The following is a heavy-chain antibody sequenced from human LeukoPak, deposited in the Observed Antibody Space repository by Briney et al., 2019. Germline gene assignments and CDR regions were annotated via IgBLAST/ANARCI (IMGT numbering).Heavy chain of an antibody. V-gene: IGHV4-61*02. J-gene: IGHJ2*01. CDR1: GGSISSGSYY. CDR3: ASGLGGYWYFDL. D-gene: IGHD2-21*01. CDR2: IYTSGST. Sequence: SETLSLTCTVSGGSISSGSYYWSWIRQPAGKGLEWIGRIYTSGSTNYNPSLKSRVTISVDTSKNQFSLKLNSVTAADTAVYYCASGLGGYWYFDLWGRGTLVTVSS.